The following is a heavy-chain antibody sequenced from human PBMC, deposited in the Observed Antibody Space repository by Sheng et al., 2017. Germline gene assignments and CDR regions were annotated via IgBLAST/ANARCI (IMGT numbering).Heavy chain of an antibody. Sequence: QVQLVESGGGVVQPGMSLRLSCAASGFTFSNYGMLWVRQAPGKGLEWVAVTSYDGSNKYYADSVKGRFTISRDNSKNTLYLQMNSLRADDKAIYYCAKVGRGTTWGGMDVWGQGTTVTVSS. CDR1: GFTFSNYG. CDR2: TSYDGSNK. D-gene: IGHD3-10*01. CDR3: AKVGRGTTWGGMDV. J-gene: IGHJ6*02. V-gene: IGHV3-30*18.